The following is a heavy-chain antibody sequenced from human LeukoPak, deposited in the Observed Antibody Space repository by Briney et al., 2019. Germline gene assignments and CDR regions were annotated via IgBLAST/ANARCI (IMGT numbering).Heavy chain of an antibody. CDR1: GFTFSSYG. CDR3: ARDYSRSYYFDY. CDR2: ISGSGGST. J-gene: IGHJ4*02. Sequence: GGSLRLSCAASGFTFSSYGMSWVRQAPGKGLEWVSAISGSGGSTYYADSVKGRFTISRDNSKNTLYLQMNSLRAEDTAVYYCARDYSRSYYFDYWGQGTLVTVSS. V-gene: IGHV3-23*01. D-gene: IGHD2-15*01.